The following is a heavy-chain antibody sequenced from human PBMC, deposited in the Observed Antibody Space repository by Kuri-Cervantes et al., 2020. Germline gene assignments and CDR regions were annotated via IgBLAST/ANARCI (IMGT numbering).Heavy chain of an antibody. J-gene: IGHJ4*02. CDR3: AARWFN. Sequence: GESLKISCAASGFTFSSYGMHWVRQATGKGLEWVSAIGTAGDTYYPDSVKGRFTISRDNSKDTLYLQVNSLRAEDTAIYYCAARWFNWGQGTLVTVSS. CDR1: GFTFSSYG. CDR2: IGTAGDT. D-gene: IGHD3-10*01. V-gene: IGHV3-13*01.